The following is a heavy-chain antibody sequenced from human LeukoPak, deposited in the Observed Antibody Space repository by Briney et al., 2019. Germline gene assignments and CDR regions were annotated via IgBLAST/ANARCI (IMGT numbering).Heavy chain of an antibody. J-gene: IGHJ6*02. V-gene: IGHV1-69*04. CDR1: GGTFSSYA. CDR3: ARDMRATPNYYYYGMDV. D-gene: IGHD1-26*01. Sequence: ASVKVSCKASGGTFSSYAISWVRQAPGQGLEWMGRIIPILGIANYAQKFQGRVTITADKSTSTAYMELSSLRSEDTAVYYCARDMRATPNYYYYGMDVWGQGTTVTVSS. CDR2: IIPILGIA.